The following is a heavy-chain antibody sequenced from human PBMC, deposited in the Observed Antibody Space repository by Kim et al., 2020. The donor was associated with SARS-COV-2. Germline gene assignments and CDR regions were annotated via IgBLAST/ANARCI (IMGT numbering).Heavy chain of an antibody. CDR2: SWNSGSI. CDR3: AKEGY. J-gene: IGHJ4*02. V-gene: IGHV3-9*01. Sequence: SWNSGSIGYADSVKGRFTISRDNAKNSLYLQMNSLRAEDTALYYCAKEGYWGQGTLVTVSS.